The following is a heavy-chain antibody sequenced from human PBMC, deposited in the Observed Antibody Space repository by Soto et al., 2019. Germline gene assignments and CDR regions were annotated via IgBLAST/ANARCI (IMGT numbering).Heavy chain of an antibody. Sequence: PSETLSLTCAVYGGSFSGYYWSWIRQPPGKGLEWIGEINHSGSTNYNPSLKSRVTISVDTSKNQFSLKLSSVTAADTAVYYCARAFPYYDILTGYYRGYYYYGMDVWGQGTTVTVSS. J-gene: IGHJ6*02. CDR1: GGSFSGYY. CDR3: ARAFPYYDILTGYYRGYYYYGMDV. CDR2: INHSGST. V-gene: IGHV4-34*01. D-gene: IGHD3-9*01.